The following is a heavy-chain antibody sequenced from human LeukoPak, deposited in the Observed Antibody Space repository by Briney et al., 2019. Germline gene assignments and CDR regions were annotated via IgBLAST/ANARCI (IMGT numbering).Heavy chain of an antibody. CDR1: GGTFSSYA. CDR3: ARDDLTGYYAHYYMDV. Sequence: APVKVSCKASGGTFSSYAISWVRQAPGQGLEWMGRIIPIFGTANYAQKFQGRVTITTDESTSTAYMELSSLRSEDTAVYYCARDDLTGYYAHYYMDVWGKGTTVTVSS. CDR2: IIPIFGTA. D-gene: IGHD3-9*01. V-gene: IGHV1-69*05. J-gene: IGHJ6*03.